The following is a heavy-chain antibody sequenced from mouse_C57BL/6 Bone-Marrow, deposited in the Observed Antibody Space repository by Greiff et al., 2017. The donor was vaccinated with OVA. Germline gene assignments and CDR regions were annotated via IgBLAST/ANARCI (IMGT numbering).Heavy chain of an antibody. D-gene: IGHD1-1*01. V-gene: IGHV1-52*01. CDR1: GYTFTSYW. Sequence: VQLQQSGAELVRPGSSVKLSCKASGYTFTSYWMHWVKQRPIQGLEWIGNIDPSDSETHYNQKFKDKATLTVDKSSSTAYMQLSSLTSEDSAVYYCARGGVVATGYFDVWGTGTTVTVSS. J-gene: IGHJ1*03. CDR2: IDPSDSET. CDR3: ARGGVVATGYFDV.